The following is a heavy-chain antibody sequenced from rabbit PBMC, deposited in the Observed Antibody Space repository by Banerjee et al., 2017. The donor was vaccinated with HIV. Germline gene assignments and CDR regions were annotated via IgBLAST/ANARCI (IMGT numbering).Heavy chain of an antibody. CDR3: ARDWTGGYTPYAIEFSL. V-gene: IGHV1S45*01. CDR1: GFSLSSYW. CDR2: INVDGST. J-gene: IGHJ4*01. D-gene: IGHD6-1*01. Sequence: QEPLKETGGGLVQPGGSLTLPCKASGFSLSSYWMGWGRHAPGKGLEYIGYINVDGSTYYASWAKGRFTISKTSSTTVTLQMTSLTAADTATYFCARDWTGGYTPYAIEFSLWGPGTLVTVS.